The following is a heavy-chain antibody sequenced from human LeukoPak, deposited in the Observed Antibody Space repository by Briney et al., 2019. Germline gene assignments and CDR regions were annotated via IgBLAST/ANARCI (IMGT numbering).Heavy chain of an antibody. CDR1: GFTFDDYA. J-gene: IGHJ4*02. CDR2: ISWNSGSI. D-gene: IGHD2-2*02. Sequence: PGRSLRLSCAASGFTFDDYAMHWVRQAPGKGLEWVSGISWNSGSIGYVDSVKGRFTISRDNAKNSLYLQMNSLRAEDTALYYCAKGNGGYCSSTSCFTGGYYFDYWGQGTLVTVSS. CDR3: AKGNGGYCSSTSCFTGGYYFDY. V-gene: IGHV3-9*01.